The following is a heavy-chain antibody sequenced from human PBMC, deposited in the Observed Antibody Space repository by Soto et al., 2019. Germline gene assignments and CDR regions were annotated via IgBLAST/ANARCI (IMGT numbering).Heavy chain of an antibody. CDR1: GGSISSSSYY. V-gene: IGHV4-39*01. CDR3: ASPIYDYGDYGGESFDY. J-gene: IGHJ4*02. Sequence: QLQLQESGPGLVKPSETLSLTCTVSGGSISSSSYYWGWIRQPPGKGLEWIGSIYYSGSTYSNTSLKSRVTISVDTSKNQFSLKLSSVTAADTAVYYWASPIYDYGDYGGESFDYWGQGTLVTVSS. CDR2: IYYSGST. D-gene: IGHD4-17*01.